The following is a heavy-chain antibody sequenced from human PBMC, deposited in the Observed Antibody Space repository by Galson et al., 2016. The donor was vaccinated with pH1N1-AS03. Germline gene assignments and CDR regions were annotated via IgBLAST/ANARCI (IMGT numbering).Heavy chain of an antibody. CDR2: ISYDGSDK. Sequence: SLRLSCAASGFTFSSYAMHWVRQAPGKGLGWVAVISYDGSDKYYVDSVKGRFTISRDNSKNTLYLQMNSLRAEDTAVYYCARDHDFWTGYSGGYYYYIDVWGKGTTVTVSS. CDR3: ARDHDFWTGYSGGYYYYIDV. V-gene: IGHV3-30*01. D-gene: IGHD3/OR15-3a*01. CDR1: GFTFSSYA. J-gene: IGHJ6*03.